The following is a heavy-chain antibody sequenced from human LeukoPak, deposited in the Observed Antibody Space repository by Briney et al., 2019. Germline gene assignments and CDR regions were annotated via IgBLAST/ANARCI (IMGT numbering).Heavy chain of an antibody. Sequence: GGSLRLSCAASGFTFSSYAMSWVRQAPGKGLEWVSAISGSGGSTYYADSVKGRFTISRDNSKNTLYLQMNSLRAEDTAVYYRAKSDYDFWSGYYTGIPFFDYWGQGTLVTVSS. CDR1: GFTFSSYA. J-gene: IGHJ4*02. D-gene: IGHD3-3*01. CDR2: ISGSGGST. V-gene: IGHV3-23*01. CDR3: AKSDYDFWSGYYTGIPFFDY.